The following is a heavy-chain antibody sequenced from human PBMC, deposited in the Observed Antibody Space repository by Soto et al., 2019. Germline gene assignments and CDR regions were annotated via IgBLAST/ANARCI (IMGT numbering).Heavy chain of an antibody. J-gene: IGHJ6*02. CDR1: GYPFTAYY. V-gene: IGHV1-2*06. D-gene: IGHD6-6*01. Sequence: ASVKVSCKASGYPFTAYYIHWVRQAPGQGLEWVGRINTKNGGTNYAQKFQGRVTMTRDPSINTAFMDLTSLGSDDTAVFYCASSVTVRPGRGDYYALDVRGQGTTVTVSS. CDR3: ASSVTVRPGRGDYYALDV. CDR2: INTKNGGT.